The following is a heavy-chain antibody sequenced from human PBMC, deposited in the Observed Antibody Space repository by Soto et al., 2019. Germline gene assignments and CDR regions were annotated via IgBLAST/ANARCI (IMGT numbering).Heavy chain of an antibody. CDR3: ARGRVVRGVTTSVPHDY. J-gene: IGHJ4*02. D-gene: IGHD3-10*01. Sequence: QVQLVQSGAEVKKPGASVKVSCRASGYTLTTYAWHWVRRAPGQGLEWMGWFNGGNAATNYSQKFQGRVSITRDTSASTVYMELSSLTSEDTAVYYCARGRVVRGVTTSVPHDYWGQGTLVTVSS. V-gene: IGHV1-3*01. CDR2: FNGGNAAT. CDR1: GYTLTTYA.